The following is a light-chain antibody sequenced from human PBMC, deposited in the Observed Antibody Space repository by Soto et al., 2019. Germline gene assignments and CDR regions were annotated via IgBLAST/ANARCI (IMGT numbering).Light chain of an antibody. CDR3: QQYDYLPIT. Sequence: DVRMTQXPSSLSXXXXXXVXXXCEASQDISNYLNWYQQKPGKAPKLLIYDASNLDIGVPSRFSGSGSGTHFTFTISSLQPEHFATYYCQQYDYLPITFGQGTRLEI. CDR2: DAS. J-gene: IGKJ5*01. V-gene: IGKV1-33*01. CDR1: QDISNY.